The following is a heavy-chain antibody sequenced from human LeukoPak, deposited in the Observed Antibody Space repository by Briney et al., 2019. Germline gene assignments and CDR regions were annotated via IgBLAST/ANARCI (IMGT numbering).Heavy chain of an antibody. V-gene: IGHV3-23*01. J-gene: IGHJ4*02. Sequence: GGSLRLSCAASGFTFSSYAMTWVRQAPGKGLKWVSEVSGSGGSTYYADSVKGRFTISRDSSKNTVYLQMNSLTADDTAIYYCAKATRTYYFDYWGQGTLVTVS. CDR3: AKATRTYYFDY. CDR2: VSGSGGST. CDR1: GFTFSSYA.